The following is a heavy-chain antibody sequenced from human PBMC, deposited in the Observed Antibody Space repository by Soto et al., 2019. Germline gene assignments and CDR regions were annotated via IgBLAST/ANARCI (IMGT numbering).Heavy chain of an antibody. CDR2: IYPGDSDT. CDR1: GYSFTSYW. CDR3: ARTRSFTLGFYYDGMDV. Sequence: PGESLKISCKGSGYSFTSYWIGWVRQMPGKGLEWMGIIYPGDSDTRYSPSFQGQVTISADKSISTAYLQWSSLEASDTALYYCARTRSFTLGFYYDGMDVWGQGTTVTVSS. V-gene: IGHV5-51*01. J-gene: IGHJ6*02. D-gene: IGHD6-6*01.